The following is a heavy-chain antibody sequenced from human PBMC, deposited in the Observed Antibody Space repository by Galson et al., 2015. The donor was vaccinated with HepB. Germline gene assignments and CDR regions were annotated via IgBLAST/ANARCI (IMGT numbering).Heavy chain of an antibody. Sequence: SLRLSCAASGFTFSSYAMSWVRQAPGKGLEWVSGISGSGGSTYYADSVKGRFTISRDNSKNTLYLQMNSLRAEDTAVYYCAKSQRMRFGELLPFDYWGQGTLVTVSS. J-gene: IGHJ4*02. V-gene: IGHV3-23*01. CDR3: AKSQRMRFGELLPFDY. CDR1: GFTFSSYA. CDR2: ISGSGGST. D-gene: IGHD3-10*01.